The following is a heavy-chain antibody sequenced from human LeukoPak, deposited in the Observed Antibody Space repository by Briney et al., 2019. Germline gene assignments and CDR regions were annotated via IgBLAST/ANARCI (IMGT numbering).Heavy chain of an antibody. J-gene: IGHJ4*02. D-gene: IGHD5-18*01. CDR3: ARDPLTWIQLVYYFDY. V-gene: IGHV3-33*01. CDR1: GFTFSSYG. CDR2: IWYDGSNK. Sequence: QSGGSLRLSCAASGFTFSSYGMHWVRQAPGKGLEWVAVIWYDGSNKYYADSVKGRFTISRDNSKNTLYLQMNSLRAEDTAVYYCARDPLTWIQLVYYFDYWGQGTLVTVSS.